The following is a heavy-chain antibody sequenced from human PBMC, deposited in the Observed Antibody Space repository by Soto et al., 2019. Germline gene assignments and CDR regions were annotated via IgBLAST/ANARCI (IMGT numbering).Heavy chain of an antibody. J-gene: IGHJ4*02. CDR1: GFTFRSYA. Sequence: GGSLRLSCAASGFTFRSYAMHWVRQAPGKGLEWVAVISYDESDKYYADSLKGRFTISRDNSKNTLYLQMNSLRGEDTAVYYCARDLSVAGPDYWGQGTQVTVSS. V-gene: IGHV3-30*03. CDR2: ISYDESDK. D-gene: IGHD6-19*01. CDR3: ARDLSVAGPDY.